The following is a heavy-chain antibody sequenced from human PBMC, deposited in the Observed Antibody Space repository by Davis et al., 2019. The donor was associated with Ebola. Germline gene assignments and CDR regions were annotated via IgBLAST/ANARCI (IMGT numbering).Heavy chain of an antibody. Sequence: GESLKISCKGSGYSFTKYWIGWVRQMPGKGLEWLGIIYPGDSDTRYSPSFQGQVTISVDRSITTAHLQWSSLKASDAAIYYCARQASLYGAIDYWGQGTLVTVSS. CDR3: ARQASLYGAIDY. CDR2: IYPGDSDT. CDR1: GYSFTKYW. J-gene: IGHJ4*02. D-gene: IGHD4/OR15-4a*01. V-gene: IGHV5-51*01.